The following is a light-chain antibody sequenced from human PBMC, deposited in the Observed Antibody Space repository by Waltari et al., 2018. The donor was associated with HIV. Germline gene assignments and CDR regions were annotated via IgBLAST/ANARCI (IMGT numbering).Light chain of an antibody. Sequence: EIVMTQSPVTLSVSPGERATLSCRAGQSVSSNLAWYQQKPGKAPRSLIYGASTRAAGITARVSGSGSGTEFTLTISSLQSEDFAVYYCQHYNNWPPDTFGQGTKLEIK. CDR1: QSVSSN. CDR3: QHYNNWPPDT. CDR2: GAS. V-gene: IGKV3-15*01. J-gene: IGKJ2*01.